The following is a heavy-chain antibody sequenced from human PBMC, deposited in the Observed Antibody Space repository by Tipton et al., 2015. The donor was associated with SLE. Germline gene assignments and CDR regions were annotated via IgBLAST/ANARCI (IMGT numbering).Heavy chain of an antibody. J-gene: IGHJ3*02. V-gene: IGHV4-34*01. CDR1: GGSFSGYS. CDR2: INHGGCT. CDR3: AQAHLWGSYRYASDI. Sequence: TLSLTCAVYGGSFSGYSWSWIRQPPGKGLEFIGEINHGGCTNYNPSLKSRVTISVDTSKNQFSLKLSSVTAADTAVYYCAQAHLWGSYRYASDIWGQGTMVTVSS. D-gene: IGHD3-16*02.